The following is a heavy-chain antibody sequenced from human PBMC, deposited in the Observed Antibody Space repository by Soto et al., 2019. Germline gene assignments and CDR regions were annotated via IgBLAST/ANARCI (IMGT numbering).Heavy chain of an antibody. CDR1: GFTFSSYS. CDR2: ISSSSSYI. J-gene: IGHJ5*02. D-gene: IGHD2-15*01. V-gene: IGHV3-21*01. CDR3: ARGYCSGGSCYNWFDP. Sequence: PGGSLRLSCAASGFTFSSYSMNWVRQAPGKGLEWVSSISSSSSYIYYADSVKGRFTISRDNAKNSLYLQMNSLRAEDTAVYYCARGYCSGGSCYNWFDPWGQGTLVTVSS.